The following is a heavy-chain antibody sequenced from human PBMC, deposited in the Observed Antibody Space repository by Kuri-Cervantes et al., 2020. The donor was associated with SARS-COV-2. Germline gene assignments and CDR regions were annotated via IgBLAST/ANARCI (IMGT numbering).Heavy chain of an antibody. D-gene: IGHD3-10*01. Sequence: SETLSLTCTVSGYSISSGYYWGWIRQPPGKGLEWIGSIYHSGNTYYNPSLKSRVTISVDTSKNQFSLKLSSVTAADTAVYYCASGSRGAFDIWGQGTMVTVSS. CDR1: GYSISSGYY. CDR3: ASGSRGAFDI. CDR2: IYHSGNT. V-gene: IGHV4-38-2*02. J-gene: IGHJ3*02.